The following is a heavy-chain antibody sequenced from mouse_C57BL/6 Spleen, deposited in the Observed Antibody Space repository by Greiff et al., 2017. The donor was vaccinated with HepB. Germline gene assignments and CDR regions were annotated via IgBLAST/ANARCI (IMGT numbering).Heavy chain of an antibody. CDR1: GYTFTSYW. CDR3: ARETTVVARYFDV. J-gene: IGHJ1*03. Sequence: VKLMESGAELVKPGASVKMSCKASGYTFTSYWITWVKQRPGQGLEWIGDIYPGSGSTNYNEKFKSKATLTVDTSSSTAYMQLSSLTSEDSAVYYCARETTVVARYFDVWGTGTTVTVSS. D-gene: IGHD1-1*01. V-gene: IGHV1-55*01. CDR2: IYPGSGST.